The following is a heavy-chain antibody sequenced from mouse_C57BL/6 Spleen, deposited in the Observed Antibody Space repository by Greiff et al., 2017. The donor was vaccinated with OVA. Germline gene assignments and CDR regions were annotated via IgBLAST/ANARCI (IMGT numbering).Heavy chain of an antibody. CDR3: ARPSYYSNAYWYFDV. CDR1: GYTFTSYW. Sequence: QVQLQQSGAELVMPGASVKLSCKASGYTFTSYWMHWVKQRPGQGLEWIGEIDPSDSYTNYNQKFKGKSTLTVDKSSSTAYMQLSSLTSEDSAVYYCARPSYYSNAYWYFDVWGTGTTVTVSS. CDR2: IDPSDSYT. J-gene: IGHJ1*03. V-gene: IGHV1-69*01. D-gene: IGHD2-5*01.